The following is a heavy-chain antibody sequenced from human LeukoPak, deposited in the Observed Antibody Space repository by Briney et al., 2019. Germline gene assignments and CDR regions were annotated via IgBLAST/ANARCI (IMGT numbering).Heavy chain of an antibody. J-gene: IGHJ4*02. Sequence: GGSLRLSCAASGFTVSGNYMSWFRQAPGKGLEWVGRIKSKTDGGTTDYAAPVKGRFIVSRDDSKNTLYLQMNGLKIEDTAVYYCITDYGYLRFGGRGQGTLVTVSS. CDR1: GFTVSGNY. D-gene: IGHD3-16*01. CDR2: IKSKTDGGTT. V-gene: IGHV3-15*01. CDR3: ITDYGYLRFGG.